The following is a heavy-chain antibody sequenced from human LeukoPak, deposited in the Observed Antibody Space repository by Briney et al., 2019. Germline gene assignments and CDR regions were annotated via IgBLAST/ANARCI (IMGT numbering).Heavy chain of an antibody. Sequence: GRSLRLSCAASGFTFSSYAMHWVRQAPGKGLEWVAVISYDGSNKYYADSVKGRFTISRDNSKNTLYLQMNSLRAEDTAVYYCARSYDSSGYVTYYYYGMDVWGQGTTVTVSS. CDR3: ARSYDSSGYVTYYYYGMDV. V-gene: IGHV3-30-3*01. J-gene: IGHJ6*02. D-gene: IGHD3-22*01. CDR1: GFTFSSYA. CDR2: ISYDGSNK.